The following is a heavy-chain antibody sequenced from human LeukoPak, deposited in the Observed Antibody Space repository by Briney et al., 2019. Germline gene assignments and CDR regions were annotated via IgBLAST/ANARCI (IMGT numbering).Heavy chain of an antibody. CDR2: INPSGGST. J-gene: IGHJ3*02. D-gene: IGHD1-26*01. V-gene: IGHV1-46*01. Sequence: ASVKVSCKASGYTFTSYYMHWVRQAPGQGLEWMGIINPSGGSTSYAQKFQGRVTMTRDTSTSTVYMELSSLRSEDTVVYYCARARGSYFLAHDAFDIWGQGTMVTVSS. CDR3: ARARGSYFLAHDAFDI. CDR1: GYTFTSYY.